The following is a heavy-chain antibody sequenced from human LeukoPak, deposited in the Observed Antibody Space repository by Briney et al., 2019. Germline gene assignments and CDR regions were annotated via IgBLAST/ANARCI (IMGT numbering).Heavy chain of an antibody. CDR3: ARENYGGNLDN. CDR1: GFTFSSYW. J-gene: IGHJ4*02. D-gene: IGHD4-23*01. CDR2: IKQDGSEK. Sequence: GGSLRLSCAASGFTFSSYWMSWVRQAPGKGLEWVANIKQDGSEKYYVDSVKGRFTISRDNAKKSLYLQMNSLRAEDTAVYYCARENYGGNLDNWGQGTLVTVSS. V-gene: IGHV3-7*04.